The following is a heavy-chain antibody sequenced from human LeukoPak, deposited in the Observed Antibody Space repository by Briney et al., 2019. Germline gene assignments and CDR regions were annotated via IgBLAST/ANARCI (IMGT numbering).Heavy chain of an antibody. CDR2: INPSGGST. V-gene: IGHV1-46*01. Sequence: ASVKVSCKASGYTFTSYDINWVRQAPGQGLEWMGMINPSGGSTTYAQKFQGRVTLTRDMSTSTVYMELSSLRSGATAVYYCARDFLAAAGFFDYWGQGTLVTVSS. J-gene: IGHJ4*02. D-gene: IGHD6-13*01. CDR3: ARDFLAAAGFFDY. CDR1: GYTFTSYD.